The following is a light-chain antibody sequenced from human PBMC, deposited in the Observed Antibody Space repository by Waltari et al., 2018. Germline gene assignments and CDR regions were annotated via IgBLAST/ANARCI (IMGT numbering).Light chain of an antibody. CDR3: QHYYNVPWT. CDR1: QGISTY. V-gene: IGKV1D-8*03. J-gene: IGKJ1*01. CDR2: GAS. Sequence: VIWMTQSPSLLSASPGDRVTITCRMSQGISTYLAWYQQNPGRAPDLLIYGASILHSGVPSRFSGSGSGTEFTLTISSLQSEDVATYYCQHYYNVPWTFGQGTKVEIK.